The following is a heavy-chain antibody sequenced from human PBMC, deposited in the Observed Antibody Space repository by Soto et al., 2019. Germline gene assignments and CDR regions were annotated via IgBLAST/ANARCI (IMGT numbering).Heavy chain of an antibody. D-gene: IGHD3-3*01. CDR1: GYSFTSYW. Sequence: GESLKISCKGAGYSFTSYWIGWVRQMPGKGLEWMGIIYPGDSDTRYSPSFQGQVTISADKSISTAYLQWSSLKASDTAMYYCARADYDFWSGYYTFDYWGQGTLVTVSS. V-gene: IGHV5-51*01. CDR3: ARADYDFWSGYYTFDY. CDR2: IYPGDSDT. J-gene: IGHJ4*02.